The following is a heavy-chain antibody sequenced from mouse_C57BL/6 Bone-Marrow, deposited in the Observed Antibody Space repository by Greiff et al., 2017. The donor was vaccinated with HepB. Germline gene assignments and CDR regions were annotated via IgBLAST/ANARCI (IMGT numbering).Heavy chain of an antibody. Sequence: EVKLMESGERLVKPGGSLKLSCAASGFTFSSYAMSWVRQTPEKRLEWVAYISSGGDYIYYADTVKGRFTISRDNARNTLYLQMSSLKSEDTAMYYCTRAFITTVPWFAYWGQGTLVTVSA. CDR1: GFTFSSYA. CDR2: ISSGGDYI. V-gene: IGHV5-9-1*02. CDR3: TRAFITTVPWFAY. D-gene: IGHD1-1*01. J-gene: IGHJ3*01.